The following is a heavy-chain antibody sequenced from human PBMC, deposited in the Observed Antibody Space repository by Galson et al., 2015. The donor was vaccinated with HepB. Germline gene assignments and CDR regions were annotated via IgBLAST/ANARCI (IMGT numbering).Heavy chain of an antibody. Sequence: SLRLSCAASGFTFSSYGMHWVRQASGKGQEWVAVIWYDGSNKYYADSGKGRFIISRDNSKNTLYLQMNSLRAEDTAVYYCARETKDIVVVVAAIYFDYWGQGTLVTVSS. CDR1: GFTFSSYG. J-gene: IGHJ4*02. D-gene: IGHD2-15*01. V-gene: IGHV3-33*08. CDR3: ARETKDIVVVVAAIYFDY. CDR2: IWYDGSNK.